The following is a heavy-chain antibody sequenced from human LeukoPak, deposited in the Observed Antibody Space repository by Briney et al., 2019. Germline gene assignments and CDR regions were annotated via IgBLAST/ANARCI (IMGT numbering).Heavy chain of an antibody. CDR3: ARGRNPDYGGNSFLYFDY. CDR2: INHSGST. D-gene: IGHD4-23*01. Sequence: SETLSLTCAVYGGSFSGYYWSWIRQPPGKGLEWIGEINHSGSTNYNPSLKSRVTISVDTSKNQFSLKLSSVTAADTAVYYCARGRNPDYGGNSFLYFDYWGQGTLVTVSS. CDR1: GGSFSGYY. J-gene: IGHJ4*02. V-gene: IGHV4-34*01.